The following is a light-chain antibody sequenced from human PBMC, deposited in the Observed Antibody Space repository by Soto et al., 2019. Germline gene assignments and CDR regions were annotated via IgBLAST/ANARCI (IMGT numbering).Light chain of an antibody. CDR2: EVS. CDR3: CSFAGSSTLR. V-gene: IGLV2-23*01. Sequence: QSALTQPASVSGSPGQSITISCTGTSSDVGSYNLVSWYQQHPGKAPKLMISEVSKRRSGVSNRFSGSKSGNTASLTISGLQADDEADHYCCSFAGSSTLRFGAGTKLPVL. J-gene: IGLJ1*01. CDR1: SSDVGSYNL.